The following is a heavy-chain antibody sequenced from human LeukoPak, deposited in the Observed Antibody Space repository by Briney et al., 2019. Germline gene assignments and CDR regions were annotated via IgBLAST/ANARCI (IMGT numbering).Heavy chain of an antibody. CDR2: ISTYNGNT. Sequence: ASVEVSCKASGYTFTSYGINWVRQAPGQGLEWMGWISTYNGNTNYAQKLQGRVTMTTDTSTSTAYMELRSLRSDDTAVYYCARDFRSRNIVGATPDAFDIWGQGTMVTVSS. CDR3: ARDFRSRNIVGATPDAFDI. D-gene: IGHD1-26*01. CDR1: GYTFTSYG. J-gene: IGHJ3*02. V-gene: IGHV1-18*01.